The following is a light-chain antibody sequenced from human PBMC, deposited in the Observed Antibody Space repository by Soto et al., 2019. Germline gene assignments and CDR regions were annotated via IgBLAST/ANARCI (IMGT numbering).Light chain of an antibody. V-gene: IGKV1-39*01. J-gene: IGKJ4*01. CDR1: RYIDTY. Sequence: DIQMTQSPSSLSASVGDRVTITCRASRYIDTYLSWYQQKPGKVPNLLISAASSLQSGVPSRFSGSGSGTDFTLTITSLQSEDFATYYCHQTFTPPRTFGGGTKVEI. CDR3: HQTFTPPRT. CDR2: AAS.